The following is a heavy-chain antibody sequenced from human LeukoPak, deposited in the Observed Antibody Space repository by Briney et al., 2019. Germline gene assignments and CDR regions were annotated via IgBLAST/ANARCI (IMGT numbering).Heavy chain of an antibody. D-gene: IGHD5-18*01. J-gene: IGHJ3*02. CDR2: ISGDGGST. CDR1: GFTFGDYA. V-gene: IGHV3-43*02. CDR3: AKDMGYSYGRDAFDI. Sequence: QTGGSLRLSCAASGFTFGDYAMHWVRQAPGKGLEWVSLISGDGGSTYYADSVKGRFTISRDNSKNSLYLQMNSLRTEDTALYYCAKDMGYSYGRDAFDIWGQGTMVTVSS.